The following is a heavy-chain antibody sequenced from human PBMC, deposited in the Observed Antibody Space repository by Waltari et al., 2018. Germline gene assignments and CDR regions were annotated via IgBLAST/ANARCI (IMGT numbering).Heavy chain of an antibody. Sequence: EVQLVNSGGGLVQPGGSLRLSCAASDFFTDYWLDWVRQAPGKGLVWLSLMNTDGTSITYADSGKGRFTISRDSAKNTYYLQMNSLRAEDTAVYYCTRNPVYWGQGTLVTVSS. CDR1: DFFTDYW. CDR3: TRNPVY. CDR2: MNTDGTSI. J-gene: IGHJ4*02. V-gene: IGHV3-74*03.